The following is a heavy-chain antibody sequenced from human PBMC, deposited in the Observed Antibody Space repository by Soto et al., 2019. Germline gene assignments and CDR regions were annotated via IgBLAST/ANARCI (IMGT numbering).Heavy chain of an antibody. D-gene: IGHD3-16*01. CDR3: ARESIGGVEDY. V-gene: IGHV1-8*01. Sequence: QVPLVQSGAEVKQPGASVKVSCKASGYTFTNFDINWVRQATGQGLEWMGWMNPPSGNTGYAQKFQGRVTMTRNTSTSTAYMELSSLRSEDTAVYYCARESIGGVEDYWGQGTLVTVSS. J-gene: IGHJ4*02. CDR1: GYTFTNFD. CDR2: MNPPSGNT.